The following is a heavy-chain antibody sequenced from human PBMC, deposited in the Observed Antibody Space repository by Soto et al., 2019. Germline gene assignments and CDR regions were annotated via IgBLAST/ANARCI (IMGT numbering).Heavy chain of an antibody. D-gene: IGHD3-16*01. CDR3: ARESYVQVY. Sequence: SETLSLTCTVSGASISRYYWSWIRQSPGKGLEWIGYLYNTGSTIYNPSLKSRVTISVDTSKNQFSLKMNSVTAADTAVYYCARESYVQVYWGQGTLVTVSS. CDR1: GASISRYY. V-gene: IGHV4-4*08. J-gene: IGHJ4*02. CDR2: LYNTGST.